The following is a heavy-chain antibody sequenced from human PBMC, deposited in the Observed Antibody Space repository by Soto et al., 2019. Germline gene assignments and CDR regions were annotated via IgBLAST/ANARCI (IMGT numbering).Heavy chain of an antibody. V-gene: IGHV4-39*02. CDR3: ARDSGPTTLDY. Sequence: SETLSLTCTVSGGSISSGSYYWGWIRQPPGKGLEWIGSIYYSGSTYYNPSLKSRVTISVDTSKNQFSLKLSSVTAADTAVYYCARDSGPTTLDYWGQGPLVTVSS. D-gene: IGHD1-26*01. CDR1: GGSISSGSYY. CDR2: IYYSGST. J-gene: IGHJ4*02.